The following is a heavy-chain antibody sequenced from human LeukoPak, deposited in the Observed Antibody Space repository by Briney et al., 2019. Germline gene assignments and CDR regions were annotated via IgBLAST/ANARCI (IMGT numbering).Heavy chain of an antibody. V-gene: IGHV1-8*01. CDR1: GYDFSTYG. CDR2: MNPNSGNT. D-gene: IGHD1-26*01. Sequence: GAPVKVSCRTSGYDFSTYGITWVRQATGQGLEWMGWMNPNSGNTGYAQKFQGRVTITRNTSISTAYMELSSLRSEDTAVYYCARGPVGATDMDVWGKGTTVIVSS. CDR3: ARGPVGATDMDV. J-gene: IGHJ6*03.